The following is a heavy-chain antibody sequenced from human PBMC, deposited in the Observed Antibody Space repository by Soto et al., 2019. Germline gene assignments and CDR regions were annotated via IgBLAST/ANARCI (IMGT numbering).Heavy chain of an antibody. Sequence: PGESLKISCKGSGYNFNENWIAWVRQKPGKGLEWMGIIYPGDSDTRYSPSFQGQVTISADRSINTAHLQWSSLTASDTAIYYCAKSTYYYHNNVYNYTWFDPWGQGTLVTVSS. CDR1: GYNFNENW. CDR2: IYPGDSDT. D-gene: IGHD3-22*01. J-gene: IGHJ5*02. V-gene: IGHV5-51*01. CDR3: AKSTYYYHNNVYNYTWFDP.